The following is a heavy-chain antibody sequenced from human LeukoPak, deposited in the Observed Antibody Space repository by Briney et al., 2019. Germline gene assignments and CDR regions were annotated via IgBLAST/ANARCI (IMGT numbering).Heavy chain of an antibody. D-gene: IGHD4-11*01. Sequence: ASVKVSCKASGYTFITYNMHWVRQAPGQGLEWMGMINPSGGSTTYAQTFQGRVTMTRDTSTSTVYMQLSSLRSEDTAVYFCARATVTFDYWGQGTLVTVSS. V-gene: IGHV1-46*01. CDR3: ARATVTFDY. CDR1: GYTFITYN. CDR2: INPSGGST. J-gene: IGHJ4*02.